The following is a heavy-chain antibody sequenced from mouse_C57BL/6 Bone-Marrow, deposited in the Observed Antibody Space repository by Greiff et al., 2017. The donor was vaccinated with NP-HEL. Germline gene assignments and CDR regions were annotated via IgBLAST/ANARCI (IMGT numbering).Heavy chain of an antibody. Sequence: VKLQQPGAELVKPGASVKMSCKASGYTFTSYWITWVKQRPGQGLEWIGDIYPGSGSTNYNEKFKSKATLTVDTSSSTAYMQLSSLTSEDSAVYYCARSYSNWPMAYWGQGTLVTVSA. CDR3: ARSYSNWPMAY. J-gene: IGHJ3*01. V-gene: IGHV1-55*01. CDR2: IYPGSGST. D-gene: IGHD2-5*01. CDR1: GYTFTSYW.